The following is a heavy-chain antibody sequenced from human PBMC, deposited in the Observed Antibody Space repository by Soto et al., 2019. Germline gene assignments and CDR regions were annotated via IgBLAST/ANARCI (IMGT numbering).Heavy chain of an antibody. V-gene: IGHV1-69*13. CDR3: ARNSLNWDFDY. Sequence: SVTVSCKASGYTFTSYGISWVRQAPGQGLEWMGGIIPIFGTANYAQKFQGRVTITADESTSTAYTELSSLRSEDTAVYYCARNSLNWDFDYWGQGTLVTVSS. D-gene: IGHD7-27*01. CDR1: GYTFTSYG. J-gene: IGHJ4*02. CDR2: IIPIFGTA.